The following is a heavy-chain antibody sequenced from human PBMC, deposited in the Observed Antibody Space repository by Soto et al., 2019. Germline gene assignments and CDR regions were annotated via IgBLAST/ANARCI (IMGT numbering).Heavy chain of an antibody. Sequence: QVQLVQSGAEVKKSGASVKVSCKASGYTFTTYDISWVRQAPGQGLEWMGWISAFSGNTNYAQKLQGRVTMTTDTSTSTAYMERRSLRSDDTAVYYCARGVSHFYPYSYMNVGGKGTSVTVSS. CDR3: ARGVSHFYPYSYMNV. CDR2: ISAFSGNT. V-gene: IGHV1-18*01. CDR1: GYTFTTYD. D-gene: IGHD2-8*01. J-gene: IGHJ6*03.